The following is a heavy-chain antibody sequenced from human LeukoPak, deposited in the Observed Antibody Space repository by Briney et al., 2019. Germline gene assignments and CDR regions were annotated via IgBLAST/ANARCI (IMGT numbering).Heavy chain of an antibody. CDR3: ARHHKYGPTAAHFDY. Sequence: PETLSLTCTVSGGSISSSSYYWGWIRQPPGKGLEWIGSIYYSGSTYYNPSLKSRVTISVDTSKNQFSLKLNSVTAADTAVYYCARHHKYGPTAAHFDYWGQGTLVTVSS. D-gene: IGHD2-2*01. J-gene: IGHJ4*02. CDR2: IYYSGST. CDR1: GGSISSSSYY. V-gene: IGHV4-39*01.